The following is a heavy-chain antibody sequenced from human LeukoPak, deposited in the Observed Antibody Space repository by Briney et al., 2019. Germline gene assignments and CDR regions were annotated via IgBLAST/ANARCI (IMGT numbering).Heavy chain of an antibody. D-gene: IGHD6-6*01. V-gene: IGHV3-21*01. Sequence: GGSLRLSCAASGFTFSSYSMNWVCQAPGKGLEWVSSISSSSSYIYYADSVKGRFTISRDNAKNSLYLQMNSLRAEDTAVYYCARTKRPYSSSSTPLDYWGQGTLVTVSS. CDR1: GFTFSSYS. J-gene: IGHJ4*02. CDR3: ARTKRPYSSSSTPLDY. CDR2: ISSSSSYI.